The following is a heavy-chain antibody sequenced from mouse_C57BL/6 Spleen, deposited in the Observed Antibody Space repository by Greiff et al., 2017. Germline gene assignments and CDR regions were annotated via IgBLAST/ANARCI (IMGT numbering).Heavy chain of an antibody. Sequence: VQLQESGPELVKPGASVKISCKASGYAFSSSWMNWVKQRPGKGLEWIGRIYPGDGDTNYNGKFKGKATLTADKSSSTAYMQLSSLTSEDSAVYFCARDYDYDGVLDYWGQGTTLTVSS. V-gene: IGHV1-82*01. CDR2: IYPGDGDT. D-gene: IGHD2-4*01. CDR3: ARDYDYDGVLDY. CDR1: GYAFSSSW. J-gene: IGHJ2*01.